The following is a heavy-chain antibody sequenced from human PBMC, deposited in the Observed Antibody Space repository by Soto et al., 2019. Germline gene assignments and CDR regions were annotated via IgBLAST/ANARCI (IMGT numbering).Heavy chain of an antibody. CDR2: ISWDGGST. D-gene: IGHD1-1*01. V-gene: IGHV3-43*01. CDR3: AKDISSWNDSYYYYGMDV. Sequence: GGSLRLSCAASGFTFADYTMHWVRQAPGKGLEWVSLISWDGGSTYYADSVKGRFTISRDNSKNSLYLQMNSLRTEDTALYYCAKDISSWNDSYYYYGMDVWGQGTTVTVSS. J-gene: IGHJ6*02. CDR1: GFTFADYT.